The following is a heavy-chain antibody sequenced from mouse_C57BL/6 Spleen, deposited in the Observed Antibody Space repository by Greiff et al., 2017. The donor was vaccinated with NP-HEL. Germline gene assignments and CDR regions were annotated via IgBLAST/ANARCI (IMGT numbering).Heavy chain of an antibody. V-gene: IGHV1-69*01. Sequence: QVQLQQPGAELVMPGASVKLSCKASGYTFTSYWMHWVKQRPGQGLEWIGEIDPSDSYTNYNQKFKGKSTLTVDKSSSTAYMQLSSLTSEDSAGYYCASRYYYGSSYWYFDVWGTGTTVTVSS. J-gene: IGHJ1*03. D-gene: IGHD1-1*01. CDR2: IDPSDSYT. CDR3: ASRYYYGSSYWYFDV. CDR1: GYTFTSYW.